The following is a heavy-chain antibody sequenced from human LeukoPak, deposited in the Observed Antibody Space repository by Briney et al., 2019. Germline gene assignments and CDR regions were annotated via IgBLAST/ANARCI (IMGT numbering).Heavy chain of an antibody. Sequence: PGGSLRLSCAASGFTFSSYSMNWVRQAPGKGLEWVSSISSSSSYIYYADSVKGRFTISRDNAKNSLYLQMNSLRAADTAVYYCAREGDIVATAREGVEYYYYYYGMDVWGQGTTVTVSS. J-gene: IGHJ6*02. D-gene: IGHD5-12*01. CDR3: AREGDIVATAREGVEYYYYYYGMDV. CDR2: ISSSSSYI. CDR1: GFTFSSYS. V-gene: IGHV3-21*01.